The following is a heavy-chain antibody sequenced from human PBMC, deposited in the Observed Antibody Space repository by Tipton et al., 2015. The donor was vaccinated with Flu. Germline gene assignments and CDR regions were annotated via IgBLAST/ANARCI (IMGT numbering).Heavy chain of an antibody. J-gene: IGHJ4*02. CDR2: IYHSGST. CDR3: ATLGSRNDY. D-gene: IGHD1-14*01. CDR1: GYSISSGYY. Sequence: TLSLTCTVSGYSISSGYYWGWIRQPPGKGLEWIGSIYHSGSTYYNPSLKSRVTISVDTSKSQFSLKLSSVTAADTAVYYCATLGSRNDYWGQGTLVTVSS. V-gene: IGHV4-38-2*02.